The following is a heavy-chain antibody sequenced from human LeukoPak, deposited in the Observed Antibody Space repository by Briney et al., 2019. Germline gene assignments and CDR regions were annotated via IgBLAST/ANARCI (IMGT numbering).Heavy chain of an antibody. V-gene: IGHV3-7*01. CDR3: TRDVHDL. J-gene: IGHJ5*02. CDR2: VKQDGSEK. CDR1: GCTVSSYW. Sequence: GGSLRLSCAVSGCTVSSYWMSWVRQAPGEGLEWVATVKQDGSEKFYVDSVKGRFTIFSDTAKNSLYLQMNSLRGEDTAVYYCTRDVHDLWGQGTLVTVSS.